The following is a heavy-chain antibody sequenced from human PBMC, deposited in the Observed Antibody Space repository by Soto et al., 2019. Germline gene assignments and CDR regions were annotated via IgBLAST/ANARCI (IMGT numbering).Heavy chain of an antibody. CDR3: ARGLGGRMDD. V-gene: IGHV1-69*08. CDR2: IITILGET. D-gene: IGHD3-16*01. CDR1: GTIFSSYT. Sequence: QVQLVQSGAEVKKPGSSVRVSCKASGTIFSSYTISWVRQAPGKGLEWMGRIITILGETNSAQKFQGRVTLTADKSTNTAYMELNSLRLEDTALYYCARGLGGRMDDWGQGTTVTVSS. J-gene: IGHJ6*02.